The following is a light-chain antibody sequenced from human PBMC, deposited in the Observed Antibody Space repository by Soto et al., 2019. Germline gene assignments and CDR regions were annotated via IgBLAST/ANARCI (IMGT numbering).Light chain of an antibody. CDR1: QGISSF. V-gene: IGKV1-9*01. CDR2: GAT. J-gene: IGKJ1*01. Sequence: IQLTQSPSSLSASVGERVTITCRASQGISSFLAWYQQEPGKAPKLLISGATTLQSGVPSRFSGSGSGTNFTLTISSLQPEDFATYYCQQFKSYLWTFGQGTKVDIK. CDR3: QQFKSYLWT.